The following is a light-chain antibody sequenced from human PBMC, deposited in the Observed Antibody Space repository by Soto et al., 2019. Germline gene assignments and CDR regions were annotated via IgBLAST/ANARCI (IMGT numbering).Light chain of an antibody. CDR3: CSWAGSNTFYF. Sequence: VLTQPASVSGSPGQSITISCTGTSSDVGSYNLVSWYQQLPGKAPKLIIYEVSRRPSGVSNRFSGSKSGNTASLTISGLQAEDEADYYCCSWAGSNTFYFFGTGTKVTVL. V-gene: IGLV2-23*02. CDR1: SSDVGSYNL. CDR2: EVS. J-gene: IGLJ1*01.